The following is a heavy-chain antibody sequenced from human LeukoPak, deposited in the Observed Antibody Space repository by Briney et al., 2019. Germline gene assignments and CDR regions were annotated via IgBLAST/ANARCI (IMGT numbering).Heavy chain of an antibody. J-gene: IGHJ4*02. CDR1: GGSFSGYY. D-gene: IGHD3-22*01. CDR3: ARVNYYDSSGYYYLYFDY. CDR2: INHSGST. Sequence: SSETLSLTCAVYGGSFSGYYWSWIRQPPGKGLEWIGEINHSGSTNYNPSLESRVTISVDTSKNQFSLKLSSVTAADTAVYYCARVNYYDSSGYYYLYFDYWGQGTLVTVSS. V-gene: IGHV4-34*01.